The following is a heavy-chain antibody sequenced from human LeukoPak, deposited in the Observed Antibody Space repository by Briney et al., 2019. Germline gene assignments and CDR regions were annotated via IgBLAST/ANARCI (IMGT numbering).Heavy chain of an antibody. Sequence: SETLSLTCTVSGGSISSYYWSWIRQPPGKGLEGIGYTYTSGSTNYNPSLKSRVTISVDTSKNQFSLKLSSVTAADTAVYYCARERSYYDFWSGYYVGDAFDIWGQGTMVTVSS. CDR3: ARERSYYDFWSGYYVGDAFDI. CDR2: TYTSGST. V-gene: IGHV4-4*09. D-gene: IGHD3-3*01. CDR1: GGSISSYY. J-gene: IGHJ3*02.